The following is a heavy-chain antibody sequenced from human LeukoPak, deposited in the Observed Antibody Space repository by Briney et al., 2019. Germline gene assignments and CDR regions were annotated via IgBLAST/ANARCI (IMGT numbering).Heavy chain of an antibody. Sequence: GRSLRLSCAASGFTFDDYAMHWVRQAPGKGLEWVSGISWNSDNIGYADSVKGRFTISRDNAKNSLYLQMNSLRAEDTAVYYCARGKSSKQQVARLLDYWGQGTLVTVSS. J-gene: IGHJ4*02. CDR3: ARGKSSKQQVARLLDY. V-gene: IGHV3-9*01. D-gene: IGHD6-13*01. CDR1: GFTFDDYA. CDR2: ISWNSDNI.